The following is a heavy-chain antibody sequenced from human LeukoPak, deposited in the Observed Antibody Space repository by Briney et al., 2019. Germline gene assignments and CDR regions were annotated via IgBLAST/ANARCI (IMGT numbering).Heavy chain of an antibody. CDR1: GYTFTGYY. CDR2: INPNSGGT. CDR3: APQPLYCSSTSCYFDY. Sequence: ASVKVSCKASGYTFTGYYMHWVRQAPGQGLEWMGWINPNSGGTNYAQKFQGRVTMTRDTSISTAYMELSRLRPDDTAVYYCAPQPLYCSSTSCYFDYWGQGTLVTVSS. D-gene: IGHD2-2*01. J-gene: IGHJ4*02. V-gene: IGHV1-2*02.